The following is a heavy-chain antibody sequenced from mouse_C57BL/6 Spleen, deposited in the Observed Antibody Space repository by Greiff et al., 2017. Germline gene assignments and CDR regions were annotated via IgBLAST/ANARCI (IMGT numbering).Heavy chain of an antibody. CDR2: IYPGDGDT. Sequence: QVQLKQSGPELVKPAASVKISCKASGYAFSSSWMNWVKQRPGKGLEWIGRIYPGDGDTNYNGKFKGKATLTADKSSSTAYMQLSSLTSEDSAVYFCASNWDGWYFDVWGTGTTVTVSS. CDR1: GYAFSSSW. D-gene: IGHD4-1*01. J-gene: IGHJ1*03. V-gene: IGHV1-82*01. CDR3: ASNWDGWYFDV.